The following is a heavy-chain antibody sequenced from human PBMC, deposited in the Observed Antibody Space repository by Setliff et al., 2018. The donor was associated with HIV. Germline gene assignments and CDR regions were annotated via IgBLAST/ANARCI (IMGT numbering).Heavy chain of an antibody. CDR1: GFNFSSHT. D-gene: IGHD1-26*01. CDR2: IRYDGSNQ. CDR3: AKDDVVGVSVVRMDV. V-gene: IGHV3-30*02. Sequence: GGSLRLSCAASGFNFSSHTMNWIRQAPGKGLEWVAFIRYDGSNQHYADSVRGRFTISRDNSENTVYLQMNSLRTQDTAVYYCAKDDVVGVSVVRMDVWGQGTTVTVSS. J-gene: IGHJ6*02.